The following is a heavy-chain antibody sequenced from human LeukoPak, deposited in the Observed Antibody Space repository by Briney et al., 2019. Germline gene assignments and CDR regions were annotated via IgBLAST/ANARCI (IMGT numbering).Heavy chain of an antibody. CDR1: GGTFSSYA. CDR3: ARGTPHYYDSSGYYDY. CDR2: IIPIFGTA. V-gene: IGHV1-69*13. J-gene: IGHJ4*02. Sequence: SVKVSCKASGGTFSSYAISWVRQAPGQGLEWMGGIIPIFGTANFAQKFQGRVTITADESTSTAYMELSSLRSEDTAVYYCARGTPHYYDSSGYYDYWGQGTLVTVSS. D-gene: IGHD3-22*01.